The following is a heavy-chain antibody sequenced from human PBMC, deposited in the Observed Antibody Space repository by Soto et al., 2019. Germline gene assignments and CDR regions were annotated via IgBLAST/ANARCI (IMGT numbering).Heavy chain of an antibody. CDR2: IKSKTDGGTT. CDR1: GFTFSNAW. J-gene: IGHJ3*02. D-gene: IGHD1-26*01. V-gene: IGHV3-15*01. Sequence: GGSLRLSCAASGFTFSNAWMSWVRQAPGKGLEWVGRIKSKTDGGTTDYAAPVKGRFTISRDDSKNTLYLQMNSLKTEDTAVYYCTTGVYSGSYDAFDIWGQGTMVTVSS. CDR3: TTGVYSGSYDAFDI.